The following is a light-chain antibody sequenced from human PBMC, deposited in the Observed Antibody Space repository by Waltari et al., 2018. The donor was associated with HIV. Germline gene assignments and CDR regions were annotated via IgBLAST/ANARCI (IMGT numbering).Light chain of an antibody. CDR3: GTWDASLNLAGG. V-gene: IGLV1-51*01. J-gene: IGLJ3*02. Sequence: QSALTQPPSVSAAPGQKVTMSCSGSASNIGIFYLSWYQQFPGTPPQRIIFDNDQRHSGVPDRLSASKSGTSATLDITELQTGDEADYYGGTWDASLNLAGGFGGGTRLTVL. CDR2: DND. CDR1: ASNIGIFY.